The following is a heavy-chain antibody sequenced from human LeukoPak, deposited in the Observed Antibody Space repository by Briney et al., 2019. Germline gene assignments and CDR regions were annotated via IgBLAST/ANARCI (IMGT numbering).Heavy chain of an antibody. CDR1: GFTLSSYA. J-gene: IGHJ3*02. Sequence: PGGSLRLSCAASGFTLSSYAMSWVRQAPGKGLEWVSAISGSGGSTYYADSVKGRFTISRDNSKNTLYLQMNSLRAEDTAVYYCAKSWAGYSYGLDAFDIWGQGTMVTVSS. V-gene: IGHV3-23*01. CDR2: ISGSGGST. D-gene: IGHD5-18*01. CDR3: AKSWAGYSYGLDAFDI.